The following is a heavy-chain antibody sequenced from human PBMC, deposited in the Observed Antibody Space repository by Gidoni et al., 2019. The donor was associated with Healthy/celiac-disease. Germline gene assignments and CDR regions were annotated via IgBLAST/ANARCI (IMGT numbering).Heavy chain of an antibody. Sequence: EVQLLESGGGLVQPGGSLRLSCAASGFTFSSYAMSWVRQAPGKGMEWVSAISGSGGSTYYADSVKGRFTISRDNSKNTLYLQMNSLRAEDTAVYYCAKDVWAGDMITFGGVIANFDYWGQGTLVTVSS. D-gene: IGHD3-16*02. J-gene: IGHJ4*02. CDR3: AKDVWAGDMITFGGVIANFDY. CDR1: GFTFSSYA. CDR2: ISGSGGST. V-gene: IGHV3-23*01.